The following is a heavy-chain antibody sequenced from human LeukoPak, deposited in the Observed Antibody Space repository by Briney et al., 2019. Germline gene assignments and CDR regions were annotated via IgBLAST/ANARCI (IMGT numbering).Heavy chain of an antibody. J-gene: IGHJ4*02. CDR3: AKGRGYSSAWAFDY. CDR1: GXTFSSYG. V-gene: IGHV3-30*18. CDR2: ISYDGSNI. D-gene: IGHD6-19*01. Sequence: GGSLRLSCAASGXTFSSYGMHWVRQAPGKGLEWVAVISYDGSNIYYADSVKGRFTISRDNSKNTLYLQMNSLRTEDTAVYYCAKGRGYSSAWAFDYWGQGTLVTVSS.